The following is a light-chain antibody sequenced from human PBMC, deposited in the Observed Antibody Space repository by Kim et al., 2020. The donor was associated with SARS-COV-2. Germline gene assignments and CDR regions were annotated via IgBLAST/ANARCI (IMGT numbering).Light chain of an antibody. J-gene: IGKJ3*01. Sequence: PGERSTLSCRASQSVSNYLAWYQQKPGQPPRLLIYDASKRATGIPARFSGSGSGTDFTLTISSLEPEDFAVYYCQQRSNWPPVFTFGAGTKVDIK. V-gene: IGKV3-11*01. CDR2: DAS. CDR3: QQRSNWPPVFT. CDR1: QSVSNY.